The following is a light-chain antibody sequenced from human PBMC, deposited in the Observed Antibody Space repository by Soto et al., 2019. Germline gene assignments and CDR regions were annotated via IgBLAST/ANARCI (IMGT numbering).Light chain of an antibody. CDR2: EVI. Sequence: QSVLTQPPSASGSPGQSVTISCTGTSSDVGAYNYVSWYQQHPGKAPKLMIYEVIKRPSGVPDRFSGSRSGNTASLTVSGLQADDEADYYCSSYVGNNNLLFGGGTKLTVL. CDR1: SSDVGAYNY. J-gene: IGLJ2*01. CDR3: SSYVGNNNLL. V-gene: IGLV2-8*01.